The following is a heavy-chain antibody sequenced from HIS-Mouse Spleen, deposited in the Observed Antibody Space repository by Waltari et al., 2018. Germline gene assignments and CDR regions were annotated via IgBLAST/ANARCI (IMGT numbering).Heavy chain of an antibody. D-gene: IGHD6-13*01. J-gene: IGHJ6*02. Sequence: QVQLQESGPGLVKPSETLSPTGTVLGYSISRGYYSGWIRQPPGKGLEWIGSIYHKGSTYYNPSLKSRVTISVDTSKNQLSLKLSSVTAADTAVYYCARALEYSSSWYYYYYGMDVWGQGTTVTVS. CDR2: IYHKGST. CDR1: GYSISRGYY. V-gene: IGHV4-38-2*02. CDR3: ARALEYSSSWYYYYYGMDV.